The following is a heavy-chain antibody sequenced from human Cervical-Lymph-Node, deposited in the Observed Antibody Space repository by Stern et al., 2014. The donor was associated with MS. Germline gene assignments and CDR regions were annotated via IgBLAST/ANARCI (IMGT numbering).Heavy chain of an antibody. J-gene: IGHJ5*02. CDR1: GYTLTELS. CDR3: ATVYGDPNWFDP. V-gene: IGHV1-24*01. CDR2: FDPEDGET. Sequence: VKLVESGAEVKKPGASVKVSCKGSGYTLTELSMHWVRQAPGTGLEWMGGFDPEDGETIYAQKFQGRVTITEDTSADTAYMELSSLRSEDTAVYYCATVYGDPNWFDPWGQGTLVTVSS. D-gene: IGHD4-17*01.